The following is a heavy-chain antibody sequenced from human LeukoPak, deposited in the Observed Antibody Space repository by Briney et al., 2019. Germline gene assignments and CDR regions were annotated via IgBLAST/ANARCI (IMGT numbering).Heavy chain of an antibody. Sequence: GRSLRLSCAASGFTFSSYGMHWVRQAPGKGLEWVAVISYDGSNKYYADSVKGRFIISRDNSKNTLYLQMNSLRAEDTAVYYCAKDYYGSGSYYNDYYGMDVWGQGTTVTVSS. D-gene: IGHD3-10*01. CDR2: ISYDGSNK. J-gene: IGHJ6*02. CDR3: AKDYYGSGSYYNDYYGMDV. V-gene: IGHV3-30*18. CDR1: GFTFSSYG.